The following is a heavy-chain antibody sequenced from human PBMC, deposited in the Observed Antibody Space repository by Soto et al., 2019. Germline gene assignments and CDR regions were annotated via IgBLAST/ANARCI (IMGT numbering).Heavy chain of an antibody. CDR1: GDSVSSDSAG. V-gene: IGHV6-1*01. D-gene: IGHD1-26*01. CDR2: TYYRSKWYY. CDR3: ARGEQYSGRIFDY. Sequence: PSQTLSLTCAITGDSVSSDSAGWSWVRQSPSRGLEWLGRTYYRSKWYYEYAVSVRGRITINPDTSKNQYSLQLNSVTPEDTAVYFCARGEQYSGRIFDYWGQGTLVTVSS. J-gene: IGHJ4*01.